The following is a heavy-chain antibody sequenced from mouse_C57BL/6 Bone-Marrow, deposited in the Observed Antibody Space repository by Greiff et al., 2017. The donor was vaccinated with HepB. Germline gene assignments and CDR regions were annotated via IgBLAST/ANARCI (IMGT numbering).Heavy chain of an antibody. CDR3: ARRPIYYDYDGYAMDY. D-gene: IGHD2-4*01. Sequence: QVQLQQSGAELVKPGASVKMSCKASGYTFTSYWITWVKQRPGQGLEWIGDIYPGSGSTNYNEKFKSKATLTVDTSSSTAYMQLSSLTSEDSAVYYCARRPIYYDYDGYAMDYWGQGTSVTVSS. CDR2: IYPGSGST. CDR1: GYTFTSYW. V-gene: IGHV1-55*01. J-gene: IGHJ4*01.